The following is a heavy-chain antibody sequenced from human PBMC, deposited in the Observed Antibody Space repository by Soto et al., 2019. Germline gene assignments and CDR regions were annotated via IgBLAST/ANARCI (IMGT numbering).Heavy chain of an antibody. CDR2: IIPILGIA. Sequence: QVQLVQSGAEVKKPGSSVKVSCKASGGTFSSYTISWVRQAPGQGLEWMGRIIPILGIANYAQKFQGRVTITADKATXXAXMXXSSLRSEDTAVYYCARADNDYGSGSYYVSEEPFDYWGQGTLVTVSS. CDR1: GGTFSSYT. V-gene: IGHV1-69*02. J-gene: IGHJ4*02. CDR3: ARADNDYGSGSYYVSEEPFDY. D-gene: IGHD3-10*01.